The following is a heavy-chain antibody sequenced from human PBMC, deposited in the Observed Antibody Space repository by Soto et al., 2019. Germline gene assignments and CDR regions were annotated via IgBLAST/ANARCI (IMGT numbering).Heavy chain of an antibody. CDR2: IIPIFGTA. V-gene: IGHV1-69*13. Sequence: ASVKVSCKASGGTFSSYAISWVRQAPGQGLEWMGGIIPIFGTANYAQKFQGRVTITADESTSTAYMELSSLRSEDTAVYYCARDLSGGYSYGLRFDYWGQGTLVTVS. CDR1: GGTFSSYA. J-gene: IGHJ4*02. CDR3: ARDLSGGYSYGLRFDY. D-gene: IGHD5-18*01.